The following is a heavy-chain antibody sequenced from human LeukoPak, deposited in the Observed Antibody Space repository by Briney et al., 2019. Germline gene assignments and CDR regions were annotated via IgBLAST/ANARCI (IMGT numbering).Heavy chain of an antibody. CDR2: IDTSGST. J-gene: IGHJ6*03. CDR3: ARGRHDITMIVVVMTSVSYYLDV. Sequence: SETLSLTCTVSGGSISNYYWSWIRQPAGKGLEWIGHIDTSGSTNYNPSLKSRVTMSVDTSKNQFSLKLRSVTAADTAVYYCARGRHDITMIVVVMTSVSYYLDVWGKGTTVTVS. CDR1: GGSISNYY. V-gene: IGHV4-4*07. D-gene: IGHD3-22*01.